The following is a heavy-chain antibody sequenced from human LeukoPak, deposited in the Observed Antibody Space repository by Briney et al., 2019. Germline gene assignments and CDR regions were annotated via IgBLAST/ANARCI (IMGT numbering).Heavy chain of an antibody. Sequence: SETLSLTCTVSGGSISSYYWSWIRQPPGKGLEWIGYIYYSGSTNYNPSLKSRVTISVDTSKNQFSLKLSSVTAADTAVYYCARGFKAGYSSGWGYYYYYMDVWGKGTTVTISS. CDR1: GGSISSYY. CDR2: IYYSGST. V-gene: IGHV4-59*01. D-gene: IGHD6-19*01. CDR3: ARGFKAGYSSGWGYYYYYMDV. J-gene: IGHJ6*03.